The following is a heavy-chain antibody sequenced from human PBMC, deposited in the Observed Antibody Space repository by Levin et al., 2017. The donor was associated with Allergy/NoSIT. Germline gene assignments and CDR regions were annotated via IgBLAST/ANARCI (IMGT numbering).Heavy chain of an antibody. CDR3: TTDVPAQGGGEMDI. CDR2: IRSNNDGGTT. D-gene: IGHD3-16*01. J-gene: IGHJ4*02. V-gene: IGHV3-15*01. CDR1: GFTFNTAW. Sequence: GGSLRLSCAASGFTFNTAWMIWVRQAPGKGLEWVGRIRSNNDGGTTDYAAPVKGRFTISRDDSKTTLYLQMNSLKTEDTAVYYGTTDVPAQGGGEMDIWGQGTLVTVSS.